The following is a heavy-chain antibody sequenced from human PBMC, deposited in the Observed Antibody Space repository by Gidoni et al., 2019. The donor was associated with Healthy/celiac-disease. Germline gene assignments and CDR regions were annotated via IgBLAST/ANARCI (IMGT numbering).Heavy chain of an antibody. V-gene: IGHV3-30-3*01. CDR1: GFTFSSYA. J-gene: IGHJ4*02. Sequence: QVQLVESGGGVVQPGRSLRLSCAASGFTFSSYAMHWVRQAPGKGLEWVAVISYDGSNKDYADSVKGRFTISRDNSKNTLYLQMNSLRAEDTAVYYCARDQGDDYGDYYFDYWGQGTLVTVSS. D-gene: IGHD4-17*01. CDR2: ISYDGSNK. CDR3: ARDQGDDYGDYYFDY.